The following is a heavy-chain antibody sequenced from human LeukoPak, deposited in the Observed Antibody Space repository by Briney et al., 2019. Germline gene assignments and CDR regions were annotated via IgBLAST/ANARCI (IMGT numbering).Heavy chain of an antibody. Sequence: SETLSLTCTVSGGSISSGGYCWSWIRQHPGKGLEWIGYIYYSGSTYYNPSLKSRVTISVDTSKNQFSLKLSSVTAADTAVYYCARGGVSGLDYWGQGTLVTVSS. CDR3: ARGGVSGLDY. J-gene: IGHJ4*02. V-gene: IGHV4-31*03. CDR2: IYYSGST. CDR1: GGSISSGGYC. D-gene: IGHD3-10*01.